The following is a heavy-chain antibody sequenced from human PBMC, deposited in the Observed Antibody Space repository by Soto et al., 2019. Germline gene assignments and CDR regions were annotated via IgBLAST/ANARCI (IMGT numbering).Heavy chain of an antibody. CDR3: AKRHYGENDY. J-gene: IGHJ4*02. CDR1: GFTFSSYG. V-gene: IGHV3-30*18. Sequence: QVQLVESGGGVVQPGRSLRLSCAASGFTFSSYGMHWVRQAPGKGLEWVAVISYDGSNKYYADSVKGRFTISRDNSKNTLYLQMNSLRAEDTAVYYCAKRHYGENDYWGQGTLVTVSS. D-gene: IGHD4-17*01. CDR2: ISYDGSNK.